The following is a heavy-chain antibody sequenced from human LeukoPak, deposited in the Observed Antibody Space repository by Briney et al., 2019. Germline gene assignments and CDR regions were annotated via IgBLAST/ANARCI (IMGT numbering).Heavy chain of an antibody. CDR2: MNPNSGNT. J-gene: IGHJ3*02. V-gene: IGHV1-8*01. Sequence: GASVKVSCKASGYTFTSYDINWVRQATGQGLEWMGWMNPNSGNTGYAQKFQGRVTMTRNTSISTAYMELSSLRSEDTAVYYCAKDFGIVVVPAASDAFDIWGQGTMVTVSS. CDR3: AKDFGIVVVPAASDAFDI. CDR1: GYTFTSYD. D-gene: IGHD2-2*01.